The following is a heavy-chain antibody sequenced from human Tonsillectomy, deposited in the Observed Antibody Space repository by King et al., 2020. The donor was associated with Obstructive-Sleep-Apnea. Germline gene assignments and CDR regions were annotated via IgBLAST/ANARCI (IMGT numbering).Heavy chain of an antibody. Sequence: QLVQSGAEVKKPGASVKVSCKASGYTFSSAEIHWVRQSPGQGLEWMGWMNPNSGNTAYVQKFQGRVTMTRNPSINTAYMELSSLRFTDTAVYFCERGSSRSFDIWGQGTLVTVSS. CDR3: ERGSSRSFDI. D-gene: IGHD6-13*01. J-gene: IGHJ4*02. CDR1: GYTFSSAE. CDR2: MNPNSGNT. V-gene: IGHV1-8*01.